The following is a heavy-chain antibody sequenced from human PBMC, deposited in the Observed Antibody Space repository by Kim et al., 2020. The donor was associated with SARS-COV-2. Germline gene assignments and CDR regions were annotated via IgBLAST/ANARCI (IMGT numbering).Heavy chain of an antibody. Sequence: GGSLRLSCAASGFTFGDYAMHWVRQAPGKGLEWVSGISWNSGSIGYADSVKGRFTISRDNAKNSLYLQMNSLRAEDTALYYCAKDRSYDYYYGMDVWGQGTTVTVSS. CDR2: ISWNSGSI. CDR3: AKDRSYDYYYGMDV. V-gene: IGHV3-9*01. J-gene: IGHJ6*02. D-gene: IGHD1-26*01. CDR1: GFTFGDYA.